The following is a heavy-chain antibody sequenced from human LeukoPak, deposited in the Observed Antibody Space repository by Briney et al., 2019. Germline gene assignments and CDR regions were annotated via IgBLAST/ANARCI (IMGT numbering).Heavy chain of an antibody. V-gene: IGHV3-49*04. CDR1: GFTFGDYA. J-gene: IGHJ4*02. D-gene: IGHD6-19*01. Sequence: GRSLRLSCTASGFTFGDYAMSWVRQAPGKGLEWVGFIRSKAYGGTTEYAASVKGRFTISRDDSKSIAYLQMNSLKTEDTAVYYCTRQAVAGFDYWGQGPLVTVSS. CDR2: IRSKAYGGTT. CDR3: TRQAVAGFDY.